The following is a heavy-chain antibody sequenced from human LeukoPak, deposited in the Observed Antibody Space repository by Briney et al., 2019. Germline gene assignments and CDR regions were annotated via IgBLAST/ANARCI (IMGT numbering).Heavy chain of an antibody. CDR3: ARALLLDSYFDY. D-gene: IGHD1-20*01. Sequence: GGSLRLSCAASGLTVSNNYMTWVRQAPGKGLEWVSIIFSGGGTYYADSVKGRFTISRDNSKNTLYLQMNSLRAEDTAVYYCARALLLDSYFDYWGQGTLVTVSS. CDR2: IFSGGGT. J-gene: IGHJ4*02. V-gene: IGHV3-53*01. CDR1: GLTVSNNY.